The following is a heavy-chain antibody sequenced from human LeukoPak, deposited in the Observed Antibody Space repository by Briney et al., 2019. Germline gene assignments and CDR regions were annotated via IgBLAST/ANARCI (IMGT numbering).Heavy chain of an antibody. Sequence: SETLSLTCTVSGGSISSYYWSWIRQPPGKGLEWIGYIYYGGSTNYNPSLKSRVTISVDTSKNQFSLKLSSVTAADTAVYYCARLVGDRNGYSGYAAATLDIWGQGKMVTVSS. D-gene: IGHD5-12*01. V-gene: IGHV4-59*08. CDR3: ARLVGDRNGYSGYAAATLDI. CDR2: IYYGGST. J-gene: IGHJ3*02. CDR1: GGSISSYY.